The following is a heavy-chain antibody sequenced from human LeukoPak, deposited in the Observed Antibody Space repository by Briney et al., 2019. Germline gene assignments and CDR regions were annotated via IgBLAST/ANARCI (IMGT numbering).Heavy chain of an antibody. CDR2: IYYSGST. CDR3: ARDSRGYYDSSGYFDH. V-gene: IGHV4-61*01. Sequence: SETLSLTCTVPGDSVSSDSYYWSWIRQPPGKGLEWLGYIYYSGSTRQNPSVKGRVTLSVDTSKNQLYLKLNSVTAADTAVYYCARDSRGYYDSSGYFDHWGQGTLVTVSS. CDR1: GDSVSSDSYY. J-gene: IGHJ4*02. D-gene: IGHD3-22*01.